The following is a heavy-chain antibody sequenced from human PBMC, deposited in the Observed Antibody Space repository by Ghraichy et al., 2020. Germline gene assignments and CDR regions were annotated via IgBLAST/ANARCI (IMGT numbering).Heavy chain of an antibody. Sequence: GGSLRLSCAASGFTFSSYSMNWVRQAPGKGLEWVSSISSSSSYIYYADSVKGRFTISRDNAKNSLYLQMNSLRAEDTAVYYGARDWNGDPDAFDIWGQGTMVTGSS. CDR2: ISSSSSYI. J-gene: IGHJ3*02. CDR3: ARDWNGDPDAFDI. D-gene: IGHD1-1*01. CDR1: GFTFSSYS. V-gene: IGHV3-21*01.